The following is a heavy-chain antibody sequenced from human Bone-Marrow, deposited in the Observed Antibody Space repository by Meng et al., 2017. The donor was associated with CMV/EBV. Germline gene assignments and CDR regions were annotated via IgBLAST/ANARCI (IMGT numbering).Heavy chain of an antibody. Sequence: GESLKISCAASGFTFSDYYMNWVRQAPGKGLEWVSSISSSSTIYYADSVKGRFTISRDNAKNSLYLQMNSLRAEDTAVYYCARADSIVVVPAAMALGYYYGMDVWGQGTKVTVSS. J-gene: IGHJ6*02. CDR1: GFTFSDYY. V-gene: IGHV3-69-1*01. CDR3: ARADSIVVVPAAMALGYYYGMDV. D-gene: IGHD2-2*01. CDR2: ISSSSTI.